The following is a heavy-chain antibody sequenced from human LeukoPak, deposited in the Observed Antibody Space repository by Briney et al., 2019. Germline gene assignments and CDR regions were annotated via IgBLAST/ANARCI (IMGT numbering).Heavy chain of an antibody. J-gene: IGHJ4*02. V-gene: IGHV3-23*01. CDR3: AKDLLHYSAADPLVFDY. D-gene: IGHD2-15*01. CDR2: ISGSGGST. CDR1: GFTFSSYG. Sequence: PGGSLRLSCAASGFTFSSYGMSWVRQAPGKGLEWVSAISGSGGSTYYADSVKGRFTISRDNSKNTPYLQMNSLRAEDTAVYYCAKDLLHYSAADPLVFDYWGQGTLVTVSS.